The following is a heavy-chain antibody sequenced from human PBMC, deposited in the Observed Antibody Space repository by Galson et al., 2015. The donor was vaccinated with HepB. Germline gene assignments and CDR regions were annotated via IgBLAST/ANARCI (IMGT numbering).Heavy chain of an antibody. Sequence: SLRLSCAASGFTFSNYAMHWVRQAPGKGLEWVAVIWYDVDNIYYAGSVKGRFTISRDNSKNVLYLQMNSLRADDTAVYYCARGGGSSATVYLIDYWGQGTLVTVSS. CDR3: ARGGGSSATVYLIDY. CDR1: GFTFSNYA. J-gene: IGHJ4*02. V-gene: IGHV3-33*01. D-gene: IGHD2-2*01. CDR2: IWYDVDNI.